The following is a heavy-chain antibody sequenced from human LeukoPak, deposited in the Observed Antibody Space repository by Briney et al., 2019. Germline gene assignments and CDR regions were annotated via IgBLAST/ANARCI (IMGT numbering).Heavy chain of an antibody. Sequence: PGGSLTLSCAASGLKFGDHAMRWVRQAPGYGLESVAAISGISGCTTIYAGSVKGRFTVFRGNTKRTRCQEMNSLRAEDTALYFCAKNYASGRGVPYGMEVWGQGATVTVAS. V-gene: IGHV3-23*01. J-gene: IGHJ6*02. CDR2: ISGISGCTT. CDR1: GLKFGDHA. D-gene: IGHD3-10*01. CDR3: AKNYASGRGVPYGMEV.